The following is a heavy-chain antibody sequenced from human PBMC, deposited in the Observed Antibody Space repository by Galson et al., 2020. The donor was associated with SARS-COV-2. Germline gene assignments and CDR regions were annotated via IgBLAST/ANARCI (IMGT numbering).Heavy chain of an antibody. Sequence: GESLKISCAASGFTFSNNVMTWVRQAPGKGLEWVSAISVSGSSTYYADSGKGRFTISRDNSKNTLYLQVNNLRAEDTAVYYCAKGLRLGESAWGQGTLVTVSS. J-gene: IGHJ5*02. V-gene: IGHV3-23*01. CDR2: ISVSGSST. D-gene: IGHD3-16*01. CDR3: AKGLRLGESA. CDR1: GFTFSNNV.